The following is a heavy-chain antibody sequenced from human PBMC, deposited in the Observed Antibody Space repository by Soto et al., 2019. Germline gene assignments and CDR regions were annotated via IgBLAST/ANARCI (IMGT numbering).Heavy chain of an antibody. J-gene: IGHJ6*03. CDR2: IRSKPNGYAT. Sequence: GGSLRLSCVASGFTFSGSAMHWVRQASGKGLEWVGRIRSKPNGYATAYAASVKGRITISRDDAKNTAYLQMDSLTTEDTAVYYCTGTTVGDYYYMDVWGKGTTVTVSS. D-gene: IGHD3-3*01. V-gene: IGHV3-73*01. CDR3: TGTTVGDYYYMDV. CDR1: GFTFSGSA.